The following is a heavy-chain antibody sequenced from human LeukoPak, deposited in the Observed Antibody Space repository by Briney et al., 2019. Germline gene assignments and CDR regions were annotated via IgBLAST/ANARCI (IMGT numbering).Heavy chain of an antibody. CDR3: ARALGSVADF. J-gene: IGHJ4*02. V-gene: IGHV3-48*03. CDR1: GFTFSNYE. D-gene: IGHD6-6*01. Sequence: GGSLRLSCAASGFTFSNYEVNWVRQAPGKGLEWVSYISRSGSIIYSGDSVKGRFTVSRDNAKNTLYLHMNSLRAEDTAIYYCARALGSVADFWGQGTMVTVSS. CDR2: ISRSGSII.